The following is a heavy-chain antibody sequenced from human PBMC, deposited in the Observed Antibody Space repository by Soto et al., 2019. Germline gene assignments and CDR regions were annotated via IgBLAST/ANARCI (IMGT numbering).Heavy chain of an antibody. Sequence: SGPTLVNPTPPLTLTCTFSGFSLSTSGMCVSWIRQPPGKALEWLALIDWDDDKYYSTSLKTRLTISKDTSKNQVVLTMTNMDPVDTATYYCARANHYYGSGSYYYYGMDVWGQGTTVTVSS. D-gene: IGHD3-10*01. CDR3: ARANHYYGSGSYYYYGMDV. CDR2: IDWDDDK. V-gene: IGHV2-70*01. CDR1: GFSLSTSGMC. J-gene: IGHJ6*02.